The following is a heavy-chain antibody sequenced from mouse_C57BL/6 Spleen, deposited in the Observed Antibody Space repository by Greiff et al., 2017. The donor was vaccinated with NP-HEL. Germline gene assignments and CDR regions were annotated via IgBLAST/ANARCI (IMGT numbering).Heavy chain of an antibody. Sequence: EVQLQESGGGLVQPGGSLKLSCAASGFTFSDYYMYWVRQTPEKRLEWVAYISNGGGSTYYPDTVKGRFTISRDNAKNTLYLQMSRLKSEDTAMYYCARRDGYYWYFDVWGTGTTVTVSS. CDR3: ARRDGYYWYFDV. CDR1: GFTFSDYY. V-gene: IGHV5-12*01. J-gene: IGHJ1*03. D-gene: IGHD2-3*01. CDR2: ISNGGGST.